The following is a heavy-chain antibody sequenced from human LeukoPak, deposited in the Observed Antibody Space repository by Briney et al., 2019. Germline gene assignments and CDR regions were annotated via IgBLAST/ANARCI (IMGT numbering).Heavy chain of an antibody. J-gene: IGHJ4*02. V-gene: IGHV4-59*01. CDR1: GGSIGSYY. Sequence: PSETLSLTCTVSGGSIGSYYWSWIRQPPGKGLEWIGYIYYSGSTNYNPSLKSRVTISVDTSKNQFSLKLSSVTAADTAVYYCARNYYDSSGLDYWGQGTLVTVSS. CDR3: ARNYYDSSGLDY. CDR2: IYYSGST. D-gene: IGHD3-22*01.